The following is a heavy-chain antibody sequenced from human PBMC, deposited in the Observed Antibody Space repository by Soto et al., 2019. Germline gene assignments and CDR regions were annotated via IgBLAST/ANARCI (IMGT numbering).Heavy chain of an antibody. V-gene: IGHV3-30-3*01. CDR1: GFTFSSYA. D-gene: IGHD6-13*01. CDR3: ARDTDVSSSFDY. J-gene: IGHJ4*02. Sequence: GGSLRLSCAASGFTFSSYAMHWVRQAPGKGLEWVAVISYDGSNKYYADSVKGRFTISRDNSKNTLYLQMNSLRAEDTAVYYSARDTDVSSSFDYWGQGTLVTLAS. CDR2: ISYDGSNK.